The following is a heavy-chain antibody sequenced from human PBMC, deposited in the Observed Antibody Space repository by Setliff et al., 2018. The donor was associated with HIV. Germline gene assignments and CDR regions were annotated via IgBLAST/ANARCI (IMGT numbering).Heavy chain of an antibody. V-gene: IGHV4-4*08. D-gene: IGHD3-10*01. CDR3: ARVNAVRGVSWSNWFDP. Sequence: SETLSLTCTVSGDSISTYCWIWIRQPPGKGLEWIGNIYTSGNTYYNPSLKSRVTISVDTSKNQYSLKLRSVTAADTAVYYCARVNAVRGVSWSNWFDPWGQGTLVTVSS. CDR2: IYTSGNT. J-gene: IGHJ5*02. CDR1: GDSISTYC.